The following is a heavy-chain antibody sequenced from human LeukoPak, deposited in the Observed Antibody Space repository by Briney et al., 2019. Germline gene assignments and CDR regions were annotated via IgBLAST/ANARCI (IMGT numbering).Heavy chain of an antibody. V-gene: IGHV1-18*01. J-gene: IGHJ3*02. CDR3: ARVTYYYDSSGFGAFDI. CDR1: GYTFTSYG. Sequence: ASVKVSCKASGYTFTSYGINWVRQAPGQGLEWMGWISGYNGNTYYAQKFQGRVTMTTDTSTSTANMELRSLRSDDTAVYYCARVTYYYDSSGFGAFDIWGQGTMVTVSS. CDR2: ISGYNGNT. D-gene: IGHD3-22*01.